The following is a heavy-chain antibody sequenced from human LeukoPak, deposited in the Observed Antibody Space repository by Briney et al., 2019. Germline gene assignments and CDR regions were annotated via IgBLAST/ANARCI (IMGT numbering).Heavy chain of an antibody. Sequence: PSETLSLTCTVSGGSISSYYWSWIRQPPGKGLEWIGYIYYSGSTNYNPSLKSRVTISVNTSKNQFSLKLSSVTAADTAVYYCARPLQDGYNTWYFDLWGRGTLVTVSS. V-gene: IGHV4-59*08. CDR3: ARPLQDGYNTWYFDL. CDR2: IYYSGST. D-gene: IGHD5-24*01. CDR1: GGSISSYY. J-gene: IGHJ2*01.